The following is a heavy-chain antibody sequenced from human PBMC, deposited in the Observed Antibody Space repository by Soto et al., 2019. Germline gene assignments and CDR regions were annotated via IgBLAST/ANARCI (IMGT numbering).Heavy chain of an antibody. CDR2: IFYSGTA. Sequence: WSVSWCTIVNIGYCRVRISQPPGKGLEWIGSIFYSGTAYYSPSLAGRVTMSVDTSKNQFSVNLNSVTAADTAVYFCGRPGGDFVLPSDYWRPGTLVTVSS. J-gene: IGHJ4*01. CDR3: GRPGGDFVLPSDY. V-gene: IGHV4-39*01. CDR1: WCTIVNIGYC. D-gene: IGHD2-21*02.